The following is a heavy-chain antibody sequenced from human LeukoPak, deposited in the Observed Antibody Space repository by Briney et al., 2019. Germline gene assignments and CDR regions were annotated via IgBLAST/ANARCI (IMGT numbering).Heavy chain of an antibody. D-gene: IGHD3-22*01. V-gene: IGHV3-21*01. J-gene: IGHJ2*01. CDR3: ARAPSLFYYDDSGYYNGYFDL. CDR2: ISSSSSYI. Sequence: GGSLRLSCAASGFTFSSYSMNWVRQAPGKGLEWVSSISSSSSYIYYADSVKGRFTISRDNAKNSLYLQMNSLRAEDTAVYYCARAPSLFYYDDSGYYNGYFDLWGRGTLVTVSS. CDR1: GFTFSSYS.